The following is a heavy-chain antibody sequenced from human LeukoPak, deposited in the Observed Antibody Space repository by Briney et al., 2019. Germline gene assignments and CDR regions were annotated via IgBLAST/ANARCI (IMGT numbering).Heavy chain of an antibody. J-gene: IGHJ4*02. V-gene: IGHV5-51*01. Sequence: GESLKISCKGSGYSFTSYWIGWVRPMPGKGLEWMGIINPGDSDTRYSPSFQGQATISVDTSISTAFLYWSSLKASDTAMYYCARHASYYGSGSYYLDFWGQGTLVTVSS. CDR2: INPGDSDT. CDR1: GYSFTSYW. D-gene: IGHD3-10*01. CDR3: ARHASYYGSGSYYLDF.